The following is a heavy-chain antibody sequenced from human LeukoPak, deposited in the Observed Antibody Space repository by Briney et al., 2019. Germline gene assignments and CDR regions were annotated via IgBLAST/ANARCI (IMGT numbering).Heavy chain of an antibody. D-gene: IGHD5-12*01. V-gene: IGHV3-7*03. J-gene: IGHJ4*02. Sequence: GGSLRLSCAITEFTFTNYWKNWVRQASGKGLEWVANMSPDENEKKYVDSVKGRFTISTDNAKKTLYLQMNSLRVEDTAIYYCLGYGNDNSWGQEALVTVSS. CDR3: LGYGNDNS. CDR1: EFTFTNYW. CDR2: MSPDENEK.